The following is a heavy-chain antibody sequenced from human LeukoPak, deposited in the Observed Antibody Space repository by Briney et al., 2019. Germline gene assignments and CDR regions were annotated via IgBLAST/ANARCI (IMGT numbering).Heavy chain of an antibody. CDR3: AKDRPNDFWSVPDF. J-gene: IGHJ4*02. CDR1: GFTFRNYA. V-gene: IGHV3-23*01. D-gene: IGHD3-3*01. Sequence: PGGSLRLSCAASGFTFRNYAMSWVRQAPGKGLEWVSGISGSGGSTYHADSVKGRFTISRDNSKNTLYLQMNSLRAEDTAIYYCAKDRPNDFWSVPDFWGQGTLVTVSS. CDR2: ISGSGGST.